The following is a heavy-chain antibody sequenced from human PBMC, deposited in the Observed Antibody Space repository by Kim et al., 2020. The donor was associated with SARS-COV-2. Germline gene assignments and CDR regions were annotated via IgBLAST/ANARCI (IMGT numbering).Heavy chain of an antibody. D-gene: IGHD3-9*01. CDR3: AREPTILTGYYNDY. CDR1: GGTFSSYT. CDR2: IIPILGIA. V-gene: IGHV1-69*04. Sequence: SVKVSCKASGGTFSSYTISWVRQAPGQGREWMGRIIPILGIANYAQKFQGRVTITADKSTSTAYMELSSLRSEDTAVYYCAREPTILTGYYNDYWGQGTLVTVSS. J-gene: IGHJ4*02.